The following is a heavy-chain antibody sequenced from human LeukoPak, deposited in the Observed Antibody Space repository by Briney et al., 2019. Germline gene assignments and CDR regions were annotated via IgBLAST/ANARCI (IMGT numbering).Heavy chain of an antibody. CDR3: ARRVAALGAFDI. CDR1: GYSFTSYW. V-gene: IGHV5-51*01. Sequence: GESLKISCRGSGYSFTSYWIAWVRQMPGKGPEWMGIIYPGDSETRYSPSFQGQVTISADKSISTAYLQWSSLKASDTAMYYCARRVAALGAFDIWGQGTMVTVSS. CDR2: IYPGDSET. D-gene: IGHD6-19*01. J-gene: IGHJ3*02.